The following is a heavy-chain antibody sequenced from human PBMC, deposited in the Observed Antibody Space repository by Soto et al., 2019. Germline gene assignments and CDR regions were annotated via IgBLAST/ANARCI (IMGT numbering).Heavy chain of an antibody. CDR3: ARDPLPAPTRLYGMDV. J-gene: IGHJ6*02. V-gene: IGHV1-69*13. D-gene: IGHD2-2*01. CDR1: GGTFSSYA. CDR2: IIPIFGTA. Sequence: GASVKVSCKASGGTFSSYAISWVRQAPGQGLEWMGGIIPIFGTANYAQKFQGRVTITADESTSTAYMELSNLRSEDTAVYYCARDPLPAPTRLYGMDVWGQGTTVTVSS.